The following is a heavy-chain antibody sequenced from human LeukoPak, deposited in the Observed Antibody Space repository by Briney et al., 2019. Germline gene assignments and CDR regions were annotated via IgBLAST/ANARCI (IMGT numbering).Heavy chain of an antibody. CDR2: IYYSGST. CDR3: ARLRGYYGP. J-gene: IGHJ5*02. D-gene: IGHD3-10*01. V-gene: IGHV4-39*07. CDR1: GGSISSSSYY. Sequence: SETLSLTCTVSGGSISSSSYYWGWIRQPPGKGLEWIGSIYYSGSTYYNPSLKSRVTISVDTSKNQFSLKLSSVTAADTAVYYCARLRGYYGPWGQGTLVTVSS.